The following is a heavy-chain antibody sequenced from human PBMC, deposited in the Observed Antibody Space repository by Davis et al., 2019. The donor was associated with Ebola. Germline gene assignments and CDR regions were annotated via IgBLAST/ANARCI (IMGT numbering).Heavy chain of an antibody. Sequence: LRLSCTVSGGSISSGGYYWSWIRQHPGKGLEWIGYIYYSGSTYYNPSLKSRVTISVDTSKNQFSLKLSSVTAADTAVYYCARLTGGANFDYWGQGTLVTVSS. CDR3: ARLTGGANFDY. D-gene: IGHD7-27*01. V-gene: IGHV4-31*03. CDR2: IYYSGST. J-gene: IGHJ4*02. CDR1: GGSISSGGYY.